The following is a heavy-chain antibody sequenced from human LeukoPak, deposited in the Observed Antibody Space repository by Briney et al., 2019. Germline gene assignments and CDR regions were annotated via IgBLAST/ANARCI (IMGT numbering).Heavy chain of an antibody. CDR3: AREVPSGGGIDY. J-gene: IGHJ4*02. CDR1: GFIFNTHT. V-gene: IGHV3-64*01. D-gene: IGHD2-15*01. CDR2: ISINGIAT. Sequence: PGGSLRLSCATSGFIFNTHTMHWVRQAPGKGLEYVSTISINGIATYYAISVKGRFTISRDNSKNTLFLQMGSLRVEDMAVYYCAREVPSGGGIDYWGQGTLVTVSS.